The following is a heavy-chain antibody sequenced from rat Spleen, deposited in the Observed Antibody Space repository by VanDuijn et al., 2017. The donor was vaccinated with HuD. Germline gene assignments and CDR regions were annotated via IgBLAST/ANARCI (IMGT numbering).Heavy chain of an antibody. D-gene: IGHD1-2*01. CDR3: TVLTIAAY. CDR1: GFDFNSYG. Sequence: EVQVVESGGGLVQPKGSLKLSCAASGFDFNSYGMSWVRQAPGKGLDLVADITTKSYSYATYYADSVKDRFTISRDDSQSMVYLQMDNLKTEDTALYYCTVLTIAAYWGQGVMVTVSS. CDR2: ITTKSYSYAT. V-gene: IGHV10-10*01. J-gene: IGHJ2*01.